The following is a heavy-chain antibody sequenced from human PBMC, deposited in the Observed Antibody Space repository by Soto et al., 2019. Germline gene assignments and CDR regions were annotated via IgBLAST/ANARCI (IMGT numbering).Heavy chain of an antibody. CDR2: INPTDGRA. CDR1: GYTFTTYY. J-gene: IGHJ4*02. Sequence: QVQLVQSGAEVKKTGASVKISCQASGYTFTTYYLHWVRQAPGQGLEWMGLINPTDGRAIYAQKFQGRVTMTRDTSTSTAYMELSSLRSDDTAVFYCSFFYDSGGPGVWGQGTLVAVSS. V-gene: IGHV1-46*01. CDR3: SFFYDSGGPGV. D-gene: IGHD3-22*01.